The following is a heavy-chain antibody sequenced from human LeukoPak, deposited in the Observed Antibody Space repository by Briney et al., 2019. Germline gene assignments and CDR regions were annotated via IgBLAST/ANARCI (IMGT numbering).Heavy chain of an antibody. CDR3: ARHKFGYIFDY. Sequence: PSETLSLTCAVSGVSITPHYWTWIRQPAGKGLEWIGRIYGSGGTTYNPSLKNRVTMSLDTYTNQFSLILSSVTAADTAVYYCARHKFGYIFDYWGQGTLVTVSS. CDR1: GVSITPHY. J-gene: IGHJ4*02. CDR2: IYGSGGT. D-gene: IGHD5-24*01. V-gene: IGHV4-4*07.